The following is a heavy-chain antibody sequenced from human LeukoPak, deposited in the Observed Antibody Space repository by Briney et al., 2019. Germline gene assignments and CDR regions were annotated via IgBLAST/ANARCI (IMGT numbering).Heavy chain of an antibody. CDR1: GFKFDIYT. CDR2: LNFDGGRT. D-gene: IGHD2-21*01. V-gene: IGHV3-23*01. Sequence: GGSLRLSCVASGFKFDIYTTGWVRQAPGKGLEGVSTLNFDGGRTYYADSVKGRFTISRDNSKNTVSLQLTSLRAEDMAKHHCVKDCHCTSRCDYCGYMDVWGNGTTVTVS. J-gene: IGHJ6*03. CDR3: VKDCHCTSRCDYCGYMDV.